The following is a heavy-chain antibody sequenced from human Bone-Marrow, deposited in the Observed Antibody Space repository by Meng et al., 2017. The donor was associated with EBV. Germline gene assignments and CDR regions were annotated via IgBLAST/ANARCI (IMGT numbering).Heavy chain of an antibody. CDR1: GGSFSGYY. Sequence: VPLQKGGAGLCSPSGTLSLTCAAYGGSFSGYYWSWIRQPPGKGLEWIGEINHSGSTNYNPSLKSRLTISVDTSKSQFSLKLSSVTAADTAVYYCARGGRASARAGVGHDFWGQGTLVTVSS. V-gene: IGHV4-34*01. D-gene: IGHD6-6*01. CDR3: ARGGRASARAGVGHDF. J-gene: IGHJ4*02. CDR2: INHSGST.